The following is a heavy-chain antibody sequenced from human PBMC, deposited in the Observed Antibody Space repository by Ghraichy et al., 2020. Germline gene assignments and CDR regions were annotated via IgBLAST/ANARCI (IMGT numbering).Heavy chain of an antibody. CDR3: VRDIRIFDY. D-gene: IGHD3-16*01. CDR1: GFIFSSYS. Sequence: ESLNISCTVSGFIFSSYSMNWVRQAPGKGLEWVSSITGDSSSYIYYSDSVKGRFTISRDNARNSLFLQMDSLRAEDTAVYYFVRDIRIFDYWGQGTQVTVSS. J-gene: IGHJ4*02. CDR2: ITGDSSSYI. V-gene: IGHV3-21*01.